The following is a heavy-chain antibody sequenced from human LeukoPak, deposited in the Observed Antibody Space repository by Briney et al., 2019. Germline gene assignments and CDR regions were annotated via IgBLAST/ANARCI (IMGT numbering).Heavy chain of an antibody. CDR2: INHSGST. Sequence: SETLSLTCAVYGGSFSGYYWSWIRQPPGKGLEWIGEINHSGSTNYNPSLKSRVTISVDTSKNQFSLKLSSVTAADTAVYYCARRRRGIVVVPAATEYYYYYYMDVWGKGTTVTVSS. V-gene: IGHV4-34*01. CDR1: GGSFSGYY. J-gene: IGHJ6*03. CDR3: ARRRRGIVVVPAATEYYYYYYMDV. D-gene: IGHD2-2*01.